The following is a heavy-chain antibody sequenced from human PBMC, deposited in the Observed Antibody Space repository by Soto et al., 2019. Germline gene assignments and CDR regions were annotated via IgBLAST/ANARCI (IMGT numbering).Heavy chain of an antibody. Sequence: EVQLVESGGGLVKPGGSLRLSCAASGFTFSSYSMNWVRQAPGKGLEWVSSISSSSSYIYYADSVKGRFTISRDNAKNSVYLQMNSLRAEDTAVYYCARDTAMGNFDYWGQGTLVTVSS. J-gene: IGHJ4*02. CDR1: GFTFSSYS. V-gene: IGHV3-21*01. D-gene: IGHD5-18*01. CDR2: ISSSSSYI. CDR3: ARDTAMGNFDY.